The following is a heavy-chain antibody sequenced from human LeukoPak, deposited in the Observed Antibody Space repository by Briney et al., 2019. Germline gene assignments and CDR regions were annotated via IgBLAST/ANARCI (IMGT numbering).Heavy chain of an antibody. D-gene: IGHD3-10*01. CDR2: ISGSGGST. CDR1: GFTLSSYA. V-gene: IGHV3-23*01. Sequence: PGGSLRLSCAASGFTLSSYAMSWVRQAPGKGLEWVSAISGSGGSTYYADSVKGRFTIPRDNSKNTLYLQMNSLRAEDTAVYYCAKRRDYGSGRGNWFDPWGQGTLVTVSS. CDR3: AKRRDYGSGRGNWFDP. J-gene: IGHJ5*02.